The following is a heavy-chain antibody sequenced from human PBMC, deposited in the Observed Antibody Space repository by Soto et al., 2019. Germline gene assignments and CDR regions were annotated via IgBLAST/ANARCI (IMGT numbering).Heavy chain of an antibody. V-gene: IGHV3-23*01. Sequence: GGSLRLSCVASCFTFSSYDMSWVRQAPGKGLEWVSGVSASGSITSYADSAKGRFTISRDNAKNTVFLQMSSLRAEDTAVYFCAKGDCSGGRCYRGFDYWGQGTLVTVSS. J-gene: IGHJ4*02. CDR1: CFTFSSYD. D-gene: IGHD2-15*01. CDR3: AKGDCSGGRCYRGFDY. CDR2: VSASGSIT.